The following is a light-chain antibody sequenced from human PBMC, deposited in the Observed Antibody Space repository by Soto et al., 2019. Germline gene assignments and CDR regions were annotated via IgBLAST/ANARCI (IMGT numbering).Light chain of an antibody. V-gene: IGLV2-14*01. CDR2: NVN. J-gene: IGLJ2*01. CDR1: SSDIGGYSY. CDR3: CSYTSSTTVI. Sequence: QSVLTQPASLSGSPGQSITISCTGTSSDIGGYSYVSWFQQHPGKAPKVMIYNVNNRPSGVSNRFSGSKSGNTASLTISGLQAEDEADYYCCSYTSSTTVIFGGGTKLTVL.